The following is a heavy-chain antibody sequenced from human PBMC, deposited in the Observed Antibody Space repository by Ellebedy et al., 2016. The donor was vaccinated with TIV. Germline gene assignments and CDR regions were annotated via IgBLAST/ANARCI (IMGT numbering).Heavy chain of an antibody. D-gene: IGHD3-16*01. J-gene: IGHJ6*02. CDR3: TRDGGRAYAMDV. CDR2: IKEDGSEK. V-gene: IGHV3-7*01. Sequence: GESLKISCAASGFTFEDYPMSWVRQAPGKGLEWVANIKEDGSEKYYVDSVKGRFSISRDNSLYLQMNSLRDEDTAVYYCTRDGGRAYAMDVWGQGTTVIVSS. CDR1: GFTFEDYP.